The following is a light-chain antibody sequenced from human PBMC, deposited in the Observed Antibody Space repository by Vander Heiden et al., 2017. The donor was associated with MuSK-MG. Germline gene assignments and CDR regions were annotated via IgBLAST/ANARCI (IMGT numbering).Light chain of an antibody. CDR2: IKD. J-gene: IGLJ2*01. V-gene: IGLV1-44*01. Sequence: QSVLTQPPSSSVTPGHRVTIPCSGRRSNMGSKHVHWYQQIPGTAPKLLIYIKDQRPSGVPDRFSGSKSGTSASLAISGLQSEDEADYYCDSWDDSLNGVVFGGGTKL. CDR3: DSWDDSLNGVV. CDR1: RSNMGSKH.